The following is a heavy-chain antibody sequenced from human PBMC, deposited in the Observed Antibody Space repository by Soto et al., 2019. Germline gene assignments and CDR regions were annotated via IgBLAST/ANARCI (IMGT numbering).Heavy chain of an antibody. V-gene: IGHV5-51*01. CDR3: AKWPVGASRNWFDP. Sequence: PGESLKISCKGSGYSFTSSWIGWVRQMPGKGLEWMGIIYPGDSNTKYSPSFQGQVTISADKSISTAYLQWSSLKASDTAMYYCAKWPVGASRNWFDPLGQGTLVTVSS. CDR1: GYSFTSSW. D-gene: IGHD1-26*01. J-gene: IGHJ5*02. CDR2: IYPGDSNT.